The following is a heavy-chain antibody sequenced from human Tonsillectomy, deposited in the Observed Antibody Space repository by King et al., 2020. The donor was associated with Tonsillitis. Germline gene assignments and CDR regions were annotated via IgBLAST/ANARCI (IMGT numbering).Heavy chain of an antibody. V-gene: IGHV5-10-1*03. D-gene: IGHD3-10*01. CDR1: GYAFSTYW. CDR2: IDPRDSYT. Sequence: VQLVESGAEAKKPGESLRISCQGSGYAFSTYWITWVRQVPGQGLQWMGRIDPRDSYTNYSPSFNGHVIISADNSITMAYLQWSSLKASDTAIYYCARIRGWTPGTFEIWGQGTMVTVSS. J-gene: IGHJ3*02. CDR3: ARIRGWTPGTFEI.